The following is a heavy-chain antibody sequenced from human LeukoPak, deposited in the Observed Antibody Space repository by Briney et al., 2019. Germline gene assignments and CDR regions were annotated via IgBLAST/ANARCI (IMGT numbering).Heavy chain of an antibody. CDR3: ARRGYSGYDR. CDR2: INHSGST. CDR1: GGSFSGYY. D-gene: IGHD5-12*01. Sequence: SETPSLTCAVYGGSFSGYYWSWIRQPPGKGLEWIGEINHSGSTNYNPSLKSRVTISVDTSKNQFSLKLSSVTAADTAVYYCARRGYSGYDRWGQGTLVTVSS. J-gene: IGHJ4*02. V-gene: IGHV4-34*01.